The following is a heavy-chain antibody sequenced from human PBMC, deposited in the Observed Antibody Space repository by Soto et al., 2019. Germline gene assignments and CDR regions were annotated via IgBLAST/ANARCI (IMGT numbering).Heavy chain of an antibody. D-gene: IGHD3-22*01. CDR2: ISAYNGNT. Sequence: ASVKVSCKASGYTFTSYGISWVRQAPGQGLEWMGWISAYNGNTNYAQRLEGRVTMTTDTSTSTAYMGLRSLRSDDTAVYYCTRDRFEGIYYDSSGYNNWFDPWGQGTLVTVSS. CDR3: TRDRFEGIYYDSSGYNNWFDP. CDR1: GYTFTSYG. V-gene: IGHV1-18*01. J-gene: IGHJ5*02.